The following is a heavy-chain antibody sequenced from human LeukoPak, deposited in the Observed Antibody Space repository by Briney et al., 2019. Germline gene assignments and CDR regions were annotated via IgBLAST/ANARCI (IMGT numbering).Heavy chain of an antibody. CDR2: ISHEGES. V-gene: IGHV4-34*01. Sequence: SETLSLTCAVYGVSLRGYYWSWIRHSPEKGLEWIGEISHEGESIYNPSLKSRLTLSVDMSKNQFSLKLGSVTAADTAVYYCARGRNYVSDFYFDVWGKGTTVIVSS. J-gene: IGHJ6*03. CDR1: GVSLRGYY. D-gene: IGHD1-7*01. CDR3: ARGRNYVSDFYFDV.